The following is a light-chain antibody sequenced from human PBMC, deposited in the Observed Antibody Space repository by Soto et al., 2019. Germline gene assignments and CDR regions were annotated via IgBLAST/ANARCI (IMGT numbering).Light chain of an antibody. CDR2: EVI. J-gene: IGLJ1*01. CDR3: SSYTSTSTYV. V-gene: IGLV2-14*01. Sequence: QSVLTQPASVSGSPGQSITISCTGTSSDVGGYHYVSWYQQHPGKAPKLMIYEVINRPSGVSNRFSGSKSGNTASLTISGLQAEDEADYYCSSYTSTSTYVFGTGTKLTVL. CDR1: SSDVGGYHY.